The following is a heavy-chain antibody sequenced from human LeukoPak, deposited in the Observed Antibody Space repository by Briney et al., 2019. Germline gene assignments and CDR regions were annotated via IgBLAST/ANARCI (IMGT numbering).Heavy chain of an antibody. V-gene: IGHV4-59*01. D-gene: IGHD2-21*02. J-gene: IGHJ4*02. CDR3: ARDGEYCGGDCYSGLSN. CDR2: IYYSGST. Sequence: PSETLSLTCTASGGSISSYYWSWIRQPPEKGLEWIGYIYYSGSTNYNPSLKSRVTISLDMSKNQFSLKLTSVTPADTAVYYCARDGEYCGGDCYSGLSNWGQGTLVTVSS. CDR1: GGSISSYY.